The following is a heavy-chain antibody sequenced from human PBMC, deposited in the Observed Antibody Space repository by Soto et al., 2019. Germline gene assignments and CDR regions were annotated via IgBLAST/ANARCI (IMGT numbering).Heavy chain of an antibody. CDR1: GVSIGSSY. Sequence: SETLSLTCSGSGVSIGSSYWSWIRQSPGTGLEWIGYIYYTGTTNYNPSLKRRVTISLDTAKNQFSLNVNSLTTADTAVYFCARGGNRYSNTASGVGGFDFWGQGTLVTVSS. V-gene: IGHV4-59*01. D-gene: IGHD5-12*01. CDR2: IYYTGTT. CDR3: ARGGNRYSNTASGVGGFDF. J-gene: IGHJ4*02.